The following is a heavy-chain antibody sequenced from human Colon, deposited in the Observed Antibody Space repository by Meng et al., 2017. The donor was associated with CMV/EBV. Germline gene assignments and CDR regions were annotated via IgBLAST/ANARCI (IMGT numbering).Heavy chain of an antibody. CDR1: GFTFSRYT. D-gene: IGHD1-1*01. CDR3: ARGSYWERLDN. J-gene: IGHJ4*01. V-gene: IGHV3-21*06. Sequence: GGSLSLSCAASGFTFSRYTMNWVRQAPGNGLEWVSSISSNNTHIQYAASVKGRFTINRDKANDTLYMQMNSLRAEDTAVYYCARGSYWERLDNWGQGTLVTVSS. CDR2: ISSNNTHI.